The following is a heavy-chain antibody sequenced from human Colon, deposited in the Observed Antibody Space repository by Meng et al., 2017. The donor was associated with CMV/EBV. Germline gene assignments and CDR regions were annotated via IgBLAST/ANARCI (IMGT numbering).Heavy chain of an antibody. V-gene: IGHV3-48*03. CDR3: ARDLISGTYSGYESDLGP. D-gene: IGHD5-12*01. J-gene: IGHJ5*02. CDR1: GFAFSSYE. CDR2: ISSAGGDR. Sequence: GESLKISCVASGFAFSSYEMNWVRQAPGKGLEWVAYISSAGGDRYYADSVKGRFTISRHNAQRSLYLEMNSLSGDDTAVYYCARDLISGTYSGYESDLGPWGQGTLVTVPQ.